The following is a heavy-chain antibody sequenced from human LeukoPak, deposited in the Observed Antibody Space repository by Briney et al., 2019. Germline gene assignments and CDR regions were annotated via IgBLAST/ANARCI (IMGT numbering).Heavy chain of an antibody. D-gene: IGHD2-8*01. V-gene: IGHV1-2*02. CDR2: INPNSGDT. J-gene: IGHJ6*03. Sequence: ASVKVSCKASGYIFTGYYMHWVRQAPGQGLEWMGWINPNSGDTNYAQKFQGRVTMTRDTSISTAYMELSRLRSDDTAVYYCARANGFYYYYMDVWGKGTTVTISS. CDR3: ARANGFYYYYMDV. CDR1: GYIFTGYY.